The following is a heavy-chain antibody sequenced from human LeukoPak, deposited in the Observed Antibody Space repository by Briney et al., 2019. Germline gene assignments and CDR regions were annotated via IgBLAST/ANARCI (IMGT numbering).Heavy chain of an antibody. V-gene: IGHV4-59*01. CDR1: GGSISSYY. J-gene: IGHJ5*02. CDR3: ARKATKNSGWYTNWFDP. D-gene: IGHD6-19*01. CDR2: IYYSGST. Sequence: SETLSLTCTVSGGSISSYYWSWIRQPPGKGLEWIGYIYYSGSTSYNPSLKSRVTISVDTSKNQFSLKLSSVTAADTAVYYCARKATKNSGWYTNWFDPWGQGTLVTVSS.